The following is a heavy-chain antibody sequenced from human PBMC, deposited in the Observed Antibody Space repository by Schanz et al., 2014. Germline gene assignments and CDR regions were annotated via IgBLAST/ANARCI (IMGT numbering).Heavy chain of an antibody. Sequence: EVQLLESGGGLVQPGGSLRLSCAASGFTFGDYAMTWVRQAPGKGLEWVSAINTGVNTYYADSVRGRFTMSRDNSKNTLYLQMNSLRPEDTAVYYCAKYRGYYRVSGSYRELEYWGQGTLVTVSS. CDR1: GFTFGDYA. V-gene: IGHV3-23*01. CDR3: AKYRGYYRVSGSYRELEY. CDR2: INTGVNT. J-gene: IGHJ4*02. D-gene: IGHD3-10*01.